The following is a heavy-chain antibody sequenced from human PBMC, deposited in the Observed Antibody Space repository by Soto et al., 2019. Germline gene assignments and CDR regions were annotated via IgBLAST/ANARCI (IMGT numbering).Heavy chain of an antibody. D-gene: IGHD1-1*01. CDR2: ISAHNGNT. CDR1: GYTFTSYG. Sequence: QVHLVQSGAEVKKPGASVKVSCKASGYTFTSYGITWVRQAPGQGLEWMGWISAHNGNTDYAQKLQGRVIVTRDTSTCTAYMELRSLISDDTAVSYCARGRYGDYWRQGALVTVSS. CDR3: ARGRYGDY. V-gene: IGHV1-18*01. J-gene: IGHJ4*02.